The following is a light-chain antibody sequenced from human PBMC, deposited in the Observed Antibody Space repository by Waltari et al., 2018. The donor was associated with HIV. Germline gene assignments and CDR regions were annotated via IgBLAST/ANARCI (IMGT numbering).Light chain of an antibody. J-gene: IGKJ4*01. V-gene: IGKV3-11*01. CDR2: DAS. CDR1: QSVSSY. CDR3: QQRSNLLT. Sequence: IVLTQSPATLSLSPGERATLSCRASQSVSSYLAWYQQKPGQAPRLLIYDASNRATGIPARFSGSGSGTDFTLTISSLEPEDFAVYYCQQRSNLLTFGGGTKVEIK.